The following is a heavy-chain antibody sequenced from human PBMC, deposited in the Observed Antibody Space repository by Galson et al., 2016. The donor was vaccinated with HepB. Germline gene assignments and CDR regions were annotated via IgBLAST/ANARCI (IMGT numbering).Heavy chain of an antibody. CDR2: ISYDGSKK. J-gene: IGHJ6*02. D-gene: IGHD3-3*01. V-gene: IGHV3-30*18. CDR3: AKDEFLEGDYYYYGMDV. Sequence: APGKGLEWVAVISYDGSKKYYADSVKGRFTISRDNSKNTLYLQMSSLRAEDTAVYYCAKDEFLEGDYYYYGMDVWGQGTTVTVSS.